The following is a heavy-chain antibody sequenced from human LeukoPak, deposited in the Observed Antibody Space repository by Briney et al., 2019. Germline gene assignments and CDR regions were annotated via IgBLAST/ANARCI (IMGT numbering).Heavy chain of an antibody. V-gene: IGHV3-21*01. D-gene: IGHD3-22*01. CDR3: ASGLGDSSGYYYF. J-gene: IGHJ4*02. CDR1: GFTFSSYS. CDR2: ISSSSSYI. Sequence: PGGSLRLSCAASGFTFSSYSMNWVRQAPGKRLEWVSSISSSSSYIYYADSVKGRFTISRDNAKNSLYLQMNSLRAEDTAVYYCASGLGDSSGYYYFGGQGTLVTVSS.